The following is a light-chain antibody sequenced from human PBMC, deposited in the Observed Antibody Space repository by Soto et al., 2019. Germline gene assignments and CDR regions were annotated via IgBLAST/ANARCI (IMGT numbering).Light chain of an antibody. V-gene: IGKV1-9*01. CDR2: AAS. CDR3: QQLNSYPIT. J-gene: IGKJ5*01. CDR1: QGISSY. Sequence: DIQLTQSPSFMSASVGDRVNITCRASQGISSYLAWYQQKPGKAPKLLIYAASTLQSGVPSRFSGSGSGTEFTLPISSLQPEDFATYYCQQLNSYPITFGQGTRLEIK.